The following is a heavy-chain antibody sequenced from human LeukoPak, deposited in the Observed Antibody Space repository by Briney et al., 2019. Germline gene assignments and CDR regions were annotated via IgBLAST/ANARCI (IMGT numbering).Heavy chain of an antibody. Sequence: GGSLRLSCAASGFTFSDHYMDWVRQAPGKGLEWVGRTRNKANSYTTEYAASVKGRFTISRDDSKNSLYLQMNSLKTEDTAVYYCAREDDYGDYGELSFDYWGQGTLVTVSS. D-gene: IGHD4-17*01. CDR2: TRNKANSYTT. J-gene: IGHJ4*02. CDR3: AREDDYGDYGELSFDY. CDR1: GFTFSDHY. V-gene: IGHV3-72*01.